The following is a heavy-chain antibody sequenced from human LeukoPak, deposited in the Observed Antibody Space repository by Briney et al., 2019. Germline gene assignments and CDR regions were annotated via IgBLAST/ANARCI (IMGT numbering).Heavy chain of an antibody. CDR1: GFTASTNC. J-gene: IGHJ4*02. D-gene: IGHD5-18*01. CDR2: IYSGGTT. Sequence: GSLRLSCAASGFTASTNCMTWVRQAPGKGVEWVSTIYSGGTTYYADSVMGRFTISRHNSRNTLYLQMNSLRAEDTAVYYCARVDTVMAYYFDLWGQGTLVTVSS. CDR3: ARVDTVMAYYFDL. V-gene: IGHV3-53*04.